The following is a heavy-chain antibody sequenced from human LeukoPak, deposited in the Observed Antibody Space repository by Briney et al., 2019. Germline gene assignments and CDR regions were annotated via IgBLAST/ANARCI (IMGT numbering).Heavy chain of an antibody. Sequence: ASVKVSCKASGYTFTSYGISWVRQAPGQGLEWMGWISAYNGNTNYAQKLQGRVTMTTDTSTSTAYMELRSLRSDDTAVYYCARDGYCSGGSFTCAFDIWGQGTMVTVSS. CDR2: ISAYNGNT. D-gene: IGHD2-15*01. V-gene: IGHV1-18*01. J-gene: IGHJ3*02. CDR3: ARDGYCSGGSFTCAFDI. CDR1: GYTFTSYG.